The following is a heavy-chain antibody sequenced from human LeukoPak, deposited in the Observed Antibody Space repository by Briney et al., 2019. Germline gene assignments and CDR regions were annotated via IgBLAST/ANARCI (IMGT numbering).Heavy chain of an antibody. CDR2: ISGDGGST. Sequence: GGSLRLSCAASGFTFDDYAMHWVRQAPGKGLEWVSLISGDGGSTYYADSVKGRFTISRDNSKNSLYLQMNSLRTEDTALYYCAKDIFTMVRGVIIDDYYYGMDVWGQGTTVTVSS. D-gene: IGHD3-10*01. J-gene: IGHJ6*02. CDR1: GFTFDDYA. CDR3: AKDIFTMVRGVIIDDYYYGMDV. V-gene: IGHV3-43*02.